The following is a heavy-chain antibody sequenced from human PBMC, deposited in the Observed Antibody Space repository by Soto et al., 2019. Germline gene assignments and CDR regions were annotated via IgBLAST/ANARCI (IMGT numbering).Heavy chain of an antibody. J-gene: IGHJ4*02. D-gene: IGHD3-16*02. CDR3: SEDLDGLQGLVDSSFCFDY. CDR2: ISYDGSDK. CDR1: GYG. Sequence: QVQLVESGGGVVQPGRSLRLSCAASGYGMHWVRQAPGKGLEWVAVISYDGSDKYYADSVKGRFTISRDNSKNTLYLQMNSLRAEDTAVYYCSEDLDGLQGLVDSSFCFDYWGQGTLVTVSS. V-gene: IGHV3-30*18.